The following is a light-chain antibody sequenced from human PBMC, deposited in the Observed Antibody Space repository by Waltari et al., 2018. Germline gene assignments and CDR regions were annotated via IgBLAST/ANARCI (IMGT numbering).Light chain of an antibody. V-gene: IGLV3-10*01. CDR2: EDN. CDR3: YSRDSSGEQRV. CDR1: ASPKRY. J-gene: IGLJ3*02. Sequence: SYELTQPPSVSVSPGQTARITCSGDASPKRYTYWYQQKSGQAPVLVIHEDNKRPSGIPERISGSSSGTMATLTISGVQVDDEATYHCYSRDSSGEQRVFGGGTKLTVL.